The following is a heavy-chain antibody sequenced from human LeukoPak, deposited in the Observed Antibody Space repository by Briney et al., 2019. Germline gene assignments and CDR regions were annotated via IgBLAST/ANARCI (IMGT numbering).Heavy chain of an antibody. V-gene: IGHV3-30*02. CDR3: AKGGTHFDY. CDR2: IRYDGSNK. CDR1: GFTFADFA. D-gene: IGHD1-1*01. Sequence: GGSLRLSCAASGFTFADFAMSWVRQAPGKGLEWVAFIRYDGSNKYYADSVKGRFTISRDNSKNTLYLQMNSLRAEDTAVYYCAKGGTHFDYWGQGTLVTVSS. J-gene: IGHJ4*02.